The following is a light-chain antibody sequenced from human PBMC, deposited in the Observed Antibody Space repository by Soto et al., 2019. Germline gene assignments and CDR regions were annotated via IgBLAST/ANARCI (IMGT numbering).Light chain of an antibody. CDR2: GTS. V-gene: IGKV3-20*01. CDR3: QQYGSSPGYT. J-gene: IGKJ2*01. CDR1: QSIGSSY. Sequence: ENVLTQSPGTLSLSPGERATLSCRASQSIGSSYLAWYQQKPGHAPRLIIYGTSSRATGIPDRFSGSGSGTDFTLTISRLEPEDFAVYYCQQYGSSPGYTFGQGTKLEIK.